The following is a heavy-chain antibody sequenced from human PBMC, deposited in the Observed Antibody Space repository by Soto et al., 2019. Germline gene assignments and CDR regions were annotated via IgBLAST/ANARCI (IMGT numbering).Heavy chain of an antibody. Sequence: VQLQGSGPGLVKPSQTLSLTCTVSGASVNTGDYYWSYIRQPPGKGLEWLGYIFYSGDTYYNPSLKSRATISLNTSRNQFSLTLTSVTDADTAVYYCARAQLAGLAGDAAYFEHWGQGVLVTVSS. CDR1: GASVNTGDYY. D-gene: IGHD6-13*01. CDR3: ARAQLAGLAGDAAYFEH. J-gene: IGHJ4*02. CDR2: IFYSGDT. V-gene: IGHV4-30-4*01.